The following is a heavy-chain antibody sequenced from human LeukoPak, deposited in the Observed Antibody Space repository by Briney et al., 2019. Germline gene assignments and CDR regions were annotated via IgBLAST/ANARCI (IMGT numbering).Heavy chain of an antibody. CDR3: ARRYDILTGYYTGSYYFDY. J-gene: IGHJ4*02. D-gene: IGHD3-9*01. Sequence: GGSLRLSCAASGFTFSSYWMSWVRQAPGKGLEGVANIRQDGSEKYYVDSVKGRLTISRDNAKNSLYLQMNSLRAEDTAVYYCARRYDILTGYYTGSYYFDYWGQGTLVTVSS. CDR1: GFTFSSYW. CDR2: IRQDGSEK. V-gene: IGHV3-7*01.